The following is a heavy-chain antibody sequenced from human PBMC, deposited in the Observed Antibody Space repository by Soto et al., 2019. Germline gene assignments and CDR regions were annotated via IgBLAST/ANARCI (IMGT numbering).Heavy chain of an antibody. CDR3: ASALKDSGSYSSTKETTRYWFDP. CDR1: GGSFSGYY. CDR2: INHSGST. V-gene: IGHV4-34*01. J-gene: IGHJ5*02. Sequence: SETLSLTCAVYGGSFSGYYWSWIRQPPGKGLEWIGEINHSGSTNYNPSLKSRVTISVDTSKNQFSLKLSSVTAADTAVYYCASALKDSGSYSSTKETTRYWFDPWGQGTLVTVSS. D-gene: IGHD1-26*01.